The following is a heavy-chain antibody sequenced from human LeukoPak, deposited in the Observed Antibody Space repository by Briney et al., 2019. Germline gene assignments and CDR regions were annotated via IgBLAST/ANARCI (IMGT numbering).Heavy chain of an antibody. Sequence: GGSLRLSCAASGFTFSSYTMNWVRQAPGKGLEWVSSISSSGSHINYADSVKGRITISRDNAKNSLYLQMNSLRAEDTAVYYCARGGYSSSWFSGDYYYYYMDVWGKGTTVTVSS. D-gene: IGHD6-13*01. J-gene: IGHJ6*03. CDR3: ARGGYSSSWFSGDYYYYYMDV. CDR1: GFTFSSYT. V-gene: IGHV3-21*01. CDR2: ISSSGSHI.